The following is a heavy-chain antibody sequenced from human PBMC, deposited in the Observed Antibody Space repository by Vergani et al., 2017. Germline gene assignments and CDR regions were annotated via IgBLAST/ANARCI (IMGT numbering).Heavy chain of an antibody. D-gene: IGHD5-12*01. CDR1: GFTFNHYA. J-gene: IGHJ6*02. V-gene: IGHV3-23*01. Sequence: EVQLLESGGDLVQPGGSLRLSCAASGFTFNHYAMNWVRQAPGKGLEWVSGISGSGGSTYYAGSVKGRFTNSRDSSKKTLYLQMNSLSAGDTAVYYCAKANPRNSGYDYLYYYHAMDVWGQGTTVTVSS. CDR2: ISGSGGST. CDR3: AKANPRNSGYDYLYYYHAMDV.